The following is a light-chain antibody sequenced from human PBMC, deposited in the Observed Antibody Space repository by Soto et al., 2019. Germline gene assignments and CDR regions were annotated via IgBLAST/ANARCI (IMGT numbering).Light chain of an antibody. CDR1: QDIATY. V-gene: IGKV1-39*01. J-gene: IGKJ1*01. CDR3: QQSYYNPT. Sequence: DIQMTQSPSSLSASVGNRVTITCQASQDIATYLNWYQQKPGKAPNLLIYDASSLQSGVPSRFSGSGSGTDFTLTISSLQREDFATYYCQQSYYNPTFGQGTKVDIK. CDR2: DAS.